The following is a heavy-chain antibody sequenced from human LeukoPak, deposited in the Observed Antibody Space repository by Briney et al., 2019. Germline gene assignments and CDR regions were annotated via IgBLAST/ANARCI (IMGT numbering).Heavy chain of an antibody. CDR2: IRRKAYGGTT. V-gene: IGHV3-49*04. CDR3: TRGGRHDFWSGYRYDAFDI. Sequence: GGSLRLFCTTSIFTLGDYAMSWVRQASGKGREGGVFIRRKAYGGTTEYAASVKGRFTISRDDSKSIAYLQMNSLKTEDTAVYYCTRGGRHDFWSGYRYDAFDIWGQGTMVTVSS. CDR1: IFTLGDYA. D-gene: IGHD3-3*01. J-gene: IGHJ3*02.